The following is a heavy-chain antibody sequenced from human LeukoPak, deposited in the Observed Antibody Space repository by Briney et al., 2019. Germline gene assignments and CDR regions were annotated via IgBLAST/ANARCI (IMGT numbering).Heavy chain of an antibody. D-gene: IGHD5-18*01. CDR3: ARVNGRRGYSYGNDY. V-gene: IGHV1-18*01. J-gene: IGHJ4*02. CDR1: GYTYTSYG. Sequence: GASVKVSFKASGYTYTSYGISWVRQAPGQGLEWMGWISAYNGNTNYAQKLQGRVTMTTDTSTSTDYMELRSLRSDDTAVYYCARVNGRRGYSYGNDYWGQGTLVTVSS. CDR2: ISAYNGNT.